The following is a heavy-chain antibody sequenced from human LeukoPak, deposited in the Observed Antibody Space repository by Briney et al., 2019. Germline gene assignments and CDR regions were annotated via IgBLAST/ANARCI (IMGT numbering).Heavy chain of an antibody. J-gene: IGHJ4*02. CDR2: ISGSGGST. V-gene: IGHV3-23*01. Sequence: GGSLRLSCAASGFTFSSYAMSWVRQAPGKGLEWVSAISGSGGSTYYADSVKGRFTISRDNSKNTLYLQMNCLRAEDTAVYYCAKDPRYCSGGSCDRDYWGQGTLVTVSS. CDR3: AKDPRYCSGGSCDRDY. D-gene: IGHD2-15*01. CDR1: GFTFSSYA.